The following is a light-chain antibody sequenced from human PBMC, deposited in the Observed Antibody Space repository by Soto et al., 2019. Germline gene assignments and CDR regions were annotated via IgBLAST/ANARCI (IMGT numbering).Light chain of an antibody. J-gene: IGKJ4*01. V-gene: IGKV4-1*01. CDR2: WAS. Sequence: DIVMTQSPDSLAVSLGERATINCKSSQSIFYSSTNKNYLAWYQQKPGQPPELLIYWASTRESGVPDRFSGSGSATDFTLTISSLQAEDVALYYCQQYYSTPLTFGGGTKVEIK. CDR3: QQYYSTPLT. CDR1: QSIFYSSTNKNY.